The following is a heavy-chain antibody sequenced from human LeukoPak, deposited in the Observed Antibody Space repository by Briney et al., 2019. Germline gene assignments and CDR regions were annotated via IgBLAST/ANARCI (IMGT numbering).Heavy chain of an antibody. V-gene: IGHV3-23*01. CDR1: GFTFSSYG. CDR3: AGNLYARFGDC. J-gene: IGHJ4*02. Sequence: GGSLRLSCAASGFTFSSYGMSWVRQAPGKGLEWVAAISGSGGSTYYADSVKGRFTISRDNAQNTLYLQMNSLRAEDTAVYYCAGNLYARFGDCWGQGALVTVSS. CDR2: ISGSGGST. D-gene: IGHD2-2*01.